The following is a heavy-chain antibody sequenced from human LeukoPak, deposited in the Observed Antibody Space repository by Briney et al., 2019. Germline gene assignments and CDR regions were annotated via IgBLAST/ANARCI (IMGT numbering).Heavy chain of an antibody. CDR1: GGSIRSYY. Sequence: PSETLTLTCTVSGGSIRSYYWRWIRQPPGKGLEWIGYIYSSGTTYYNPSLKSRVTISLDTSKTQFSLKLSSVTAADTAIYYCARHVWLGPFDIWGQGTMVTVSS. CDR2: IYSSGTT. J-gene: IGHJ3*02. D-gene: IGHD3-16*01. CDR3: ARHVWLGPFDI. V-gene: IGHV4-59*08.